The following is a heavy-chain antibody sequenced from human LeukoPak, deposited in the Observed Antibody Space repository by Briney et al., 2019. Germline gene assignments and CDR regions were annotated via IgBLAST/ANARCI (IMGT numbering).Heavy chain of an antibody. V-gene: IGHV3-64D*06. Sequence: GGSLRLSCSASGFTFSSYAMHWVRQAPGRGLEHVSAITSNGDTTYYADSVKGRFTISRDNSKNTLYLQMTSLRAEDTAIYYCLKDRLGAGDYWGQGTLVTVSS. J-gene: IGHJ4*02. CDR2: ITSNGDTT. D-gene: IGHD7-27*01. CDR1: GFTFSSYA. CDR3: LKDRLGAGDY.